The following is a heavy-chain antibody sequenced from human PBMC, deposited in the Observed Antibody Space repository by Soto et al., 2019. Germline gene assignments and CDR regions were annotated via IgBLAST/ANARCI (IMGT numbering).Heavy chain of an antibody. Sequence: PGGSLRLSGVASGLPVAGSYMAWVRQAPGKGLEWASVIYNDGTTYYSQSVEGRFTISRDTSKNTLYLQMDRLRDEDTAVYYCVRPLPSGQTHARDVWGQGTTVTVSS. V-gene: IGHV3-53*01. CDR1: GLPVAGSY. CDR3: VRPLPSGQTHARDV. CDR2: IYNDGTT. D-gene: IGHD3-10*01. J-gene: IGHJ6*02.